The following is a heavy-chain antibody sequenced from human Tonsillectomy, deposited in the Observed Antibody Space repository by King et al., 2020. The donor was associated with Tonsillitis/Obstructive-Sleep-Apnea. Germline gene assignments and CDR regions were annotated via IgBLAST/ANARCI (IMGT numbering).Heavy chain of an antibody. CDR1: GFTFRSFE. V-gene: IGHV3-48*03. Sequence: VQLVESGGGLVQPGGSLRLSCAASGFTFRSFEMNWVRQAPGKGLEWVSYISSSGSNIHSADSVKGRFTISRDNAKNSLYLQMNSLRAEDTAVYYCARDFYESLWDYYYYMDVWGKGTTVTVSS. CDR3: ARDFYESLWDYYYYMDV. CDR2: ISSSGSNI. D-gene: IGHD2-21*01. J-gene: IGHJ6*03.